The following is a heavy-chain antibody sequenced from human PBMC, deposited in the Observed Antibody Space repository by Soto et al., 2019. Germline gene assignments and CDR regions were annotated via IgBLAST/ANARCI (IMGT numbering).Heavy chain of an antibody. CDR1: GFTFSSYA. CDR2: ISGSGGST. Sequence: GGSLRLSCAASGFTFSSYAMSWVRQAPGKGLEWVSAISGSGGSTYYADSVKGRFTISRDNSKNTLYLQMNSLRAEDTALYYCAKDPERISGYFDYWGQGTLVTVSS. CDR3: AKDPERISGYFDY. V-gene: IGHV3-23*01. D-gene: IGHD3-22*01. J-gene: IGHJ4*02.